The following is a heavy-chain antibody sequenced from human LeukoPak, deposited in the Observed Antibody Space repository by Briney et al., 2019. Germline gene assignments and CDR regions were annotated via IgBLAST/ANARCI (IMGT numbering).Heavy chain of an antibody. V-gene: IGHV4-38-2*02. Sequence: SETLSLTCTVSGYSISSGYYWGWIRPPPGKGLEWIGSIYHSGSTYYNPSLKSRVTISVDTSKNQFSLKLSSVTAADTAVYYCASYSSSWHTTFDYWGQGTLVTVSS. CDR3: ASYSSSWHTTFDY. J-gene: IGHJ4*02. CDR1: GYSISSGYY. D-gene: IGHD6-13*01. CDR2: IYHSGST.